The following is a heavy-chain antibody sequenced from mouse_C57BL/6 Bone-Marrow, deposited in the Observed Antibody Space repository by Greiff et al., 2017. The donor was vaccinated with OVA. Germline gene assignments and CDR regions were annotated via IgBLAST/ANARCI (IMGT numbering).Heavy chain of an antibody. J-gene: IGHJ1*03. CDR1: GYTFTSYW. CDR2: IYPGSGST. Sequence: QVQLQQPGAELVKPGASVKMSCKASGYTFTSYWITWVKQRPGQGLEWIGDIYPGSGSTNYNEKFKSKATLTVDTSSSTAYMQLSSLTSEDSAVYYCARSSYYYGSSPYWYFDVWGTGTTVTVSS. V-gene: IGHV1-55*01. D-gene: IGHD1-1*01. CDR3: ARSSYYYGSSPYWYFDV.